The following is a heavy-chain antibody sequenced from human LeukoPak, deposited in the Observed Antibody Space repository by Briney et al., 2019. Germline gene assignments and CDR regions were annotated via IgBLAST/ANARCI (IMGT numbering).Heavy chain of an antibody. CDR1: GYSLSSGYY. CDR2: IYHSGRT. D-gene: IGHD1-26*01. J-gene: IGHJ4*02. CDR3: ASSFPIVGATLDY. Sequence: SETLSLTCTVSGYSLSSGYYVGWIGPPPGRGLEWIGSIYHSGRTYYNPYLKSRVTISVDTSKNQFSLKVSYVPDAYPAVYYCASSFPIVGATLDYWGQGTLVTVSS. V-gene: IGHV4-38-2*02.